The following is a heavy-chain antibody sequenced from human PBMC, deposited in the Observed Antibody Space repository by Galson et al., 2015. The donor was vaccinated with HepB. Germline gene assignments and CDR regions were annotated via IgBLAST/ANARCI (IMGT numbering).Heavy chain of an antibody. Sequence: LSLTCAVSGGSISSSNWWSWVRQPPGKGLEWIGEIYHSGSTNYNPSLKSRVTISVDKSKNQFSLKLSSVTAADTAVYYCTRVNERYYDILTGHYWGQGTLVTVSS. CDR2: IYHSGST. CDR3: TRVNERYYDILTGHY. J-gene: IGHJ4*02. D-gene: IGHD3-9*01. V-gene: IGHV4-4*02. CDR1: GGSISSSNW.